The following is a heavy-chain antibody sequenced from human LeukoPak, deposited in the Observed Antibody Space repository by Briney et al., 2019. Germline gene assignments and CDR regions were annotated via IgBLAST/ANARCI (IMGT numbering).Heavy chain of an antibody. Sequence: GGSLRLSCTASGLTFSTSGFNWVRQAPGKGLEWVASIGPTGSDRYHANSIKGRFTISRDNANNFLYLQMNSLRAEDTAVYYCATETNGRHYDYWGQGTLLTVSS. CDR1: GLTFSTSG. D-gene: IGHD1-14*01. V-gene: IGHV3-21*06. CDR3: ATETNGRHYDY. CDR2: IGPTGSDR. J-gene: IGHJ4*02.